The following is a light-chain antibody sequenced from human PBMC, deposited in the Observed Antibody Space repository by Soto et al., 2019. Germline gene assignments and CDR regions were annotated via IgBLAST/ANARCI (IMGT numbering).Light chain of an antibody. Sequence: QSVLTQPASVSGSLGQSITISCTGTSSDIGGYKYVSWYQQHPGKAPKLIIFEVSNRPSGVSDRFPGSNSGNTASLTISGLQAEDEADYYCSSYTSSSTPHYVFGTGTKVTVL. CDR3: SSYTSSSTPHYV. J-gene: IGLJ1*01. CDR1: SSDIGGYKY. CDR2: EVS. V-gene: IGLV2-14*01.